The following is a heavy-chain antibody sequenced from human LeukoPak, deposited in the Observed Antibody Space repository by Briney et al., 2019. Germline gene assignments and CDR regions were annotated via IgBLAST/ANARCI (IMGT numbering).Heavy chain of an antibody. V-gene: IGHV4-39*07. Sequence: SETLSLTCTVSGGSISSSSYYWGWIRQPPGKGLEWIGSIYYSGSTFYNPSLKSRVTISVDTSKNQFSLKLSSVTAADTAVYYCARTSRDGYYHGETDAFDIWGQGTMVTVSS. CDR3: ARTSRDGYYHGETDAFDI. CDR2: IYYSGST. CDR1: GGSISSSSYY. J-gene: IGHJ3*02. D-gene: IGHD5-24*01.